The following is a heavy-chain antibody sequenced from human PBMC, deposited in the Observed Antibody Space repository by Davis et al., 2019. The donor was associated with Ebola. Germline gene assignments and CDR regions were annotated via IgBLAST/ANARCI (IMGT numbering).Heavy chain of an antibody. CDR1: GGSISSYY. Sequence: GSLRLSCTVSGGSISSYYWSWIRQPAGKGLEWIGRIYTSGSTNYNPSLKSRVTMSVDTSKNQFSLKLSSVTAADTAVYYCARDNLAYCGGDCFYNWFDPWGQGTLVTVSS. D-gene: IGHD2-21*02. V-gene: IGHV4-4*07. CDR2: IYTSGST. CDR3: ARDNLAYCGGDCFYNWFDP. J-gene: IGHJ5*02.